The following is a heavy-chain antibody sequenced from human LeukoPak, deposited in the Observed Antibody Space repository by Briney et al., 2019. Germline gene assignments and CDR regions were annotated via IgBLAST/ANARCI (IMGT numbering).Heavy chain of an antibody. D-gene: IGHD2-15*01. Sequence: GASVKASCKASGYTFTSYGISWVRQAPGQGLEWMGWISAYNGNTNYAQKLQGRVTMTTDTSTSTAYMELRSLRSDDTAVYYCASRYCSGGSCYSGFDYWGQGTLVTVSS. CDR3: ASRYCSGGSCYSGFDY. CDR1: GYTFTSYG. CDR2: ISAYNGNT. V-gene: IGHV1-18*01. J-gene: IGHJ4*02.